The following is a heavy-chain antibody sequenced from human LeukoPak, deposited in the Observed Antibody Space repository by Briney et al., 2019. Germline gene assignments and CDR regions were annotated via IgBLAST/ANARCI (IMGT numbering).Heavy chain of an antibody. CDR3: AKFSWGDGYNSGASGFDP. CDR1: GYTFTGYY. Sequence: ASVKVSCKASGYTFTGYYMHWVRQATGQGLEWMGWMNPNSGNTGYAQKFQGRVTITRNTSISTAYMELSSLRSEDTAVYYCAKFSWGDGYNSGASGFDPWGQGTLVTVSS. D-gene: IGHD5-24*01. CDR2: MNPNSGNT. V-gene: IGHV1-8*03. J-gene: IGHJ5*02.